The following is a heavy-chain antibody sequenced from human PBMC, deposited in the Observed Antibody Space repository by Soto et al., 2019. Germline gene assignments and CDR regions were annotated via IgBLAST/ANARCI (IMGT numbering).Heavy chain of an antibody. D-gene: IGHD4-17*01. CDR3: SRGWGDYGFDY. CDR2: INHSGST. Sequence: QVQLQQWGAGLLKPSETLSLTCAVYGGSFSGYYWSWIRQPPGKGLEWIGEINHSGSTNYNPSLKSRVTISVVTSKSQFSLKLSSVTAADTDVYYCSRGWGDYGFDYWGQGTLVTVSS. J-gene: IGHJ4*02. V-gene: IGHV4-34*01. CDR1: GGSFSGYY.